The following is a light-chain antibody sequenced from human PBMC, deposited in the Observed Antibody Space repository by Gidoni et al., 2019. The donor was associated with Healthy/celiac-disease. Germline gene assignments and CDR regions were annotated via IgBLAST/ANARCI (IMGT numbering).Light chain of an antibody. CDR1: QSVSSSD. CDR2: GAS. CDR3: QQYGSSSIT. Sequence: EIVLTQSPGTLSLSPGERATLSCRASQSVSSSDLAWYQQKPGQAPRLPIYGASSRATGIPDRFSGSGSGTDFTLTISSLEPEDFAVYYCQQYGSSSITFGQGTRLEIK. J-gene: IGKJ5*01. V-gene: IGKV3-20*01.